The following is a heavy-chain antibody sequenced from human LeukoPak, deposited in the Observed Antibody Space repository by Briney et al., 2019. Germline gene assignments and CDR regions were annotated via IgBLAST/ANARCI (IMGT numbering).Heavy chain of an antibody. J-gene: IGHJ4*02. CDR3: ARGAEVLWFGELSTTPDC. D-gene: IGHD3-10*01. CDR2: INPNSGGT. V-gene: IGHV1-2*06. Sequence: ASVKVSCKASVYTFTGYYMHWVRQAPGQGLEWMGRINPNSGGTNYAQTFQGRVTMTRDTSISTAYMALRRLRSCDTPVNYCARGAEVLWFGELSTTPDCWGQGTLVTVSS. CDR1: VYTFTGYY.